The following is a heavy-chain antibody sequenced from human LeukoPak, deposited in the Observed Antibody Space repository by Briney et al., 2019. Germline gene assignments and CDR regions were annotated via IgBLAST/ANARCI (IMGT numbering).Heavy chain of an antibody. CDR1: GFTFSSYW. CDR3: ARGGSPPEALGDAFDI. D-gene: IGHD1-26*01. Sequence: GGSLRLSCAASGFTFSSYWMHWVRQAPGKGLVWVSRINSDESITRYADSVKGRNTISRDNAKNTLYLQMNSLRAEDTAVYYCARGGSPPEALGDAFDIWGQGTMVTVSS. V-gene: IGHV3-74*01. J-gene: IGHJ3*02. CDR2: INSDESIT.